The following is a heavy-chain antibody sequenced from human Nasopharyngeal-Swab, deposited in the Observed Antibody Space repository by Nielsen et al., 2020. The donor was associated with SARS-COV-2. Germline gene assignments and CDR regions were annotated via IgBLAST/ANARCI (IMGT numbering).Heavy chain of an antibody. J-gene: IGHJ4*02. CDR2: INHSGST. D-gene: IGHD3-22*01. Sequence: WIRKCPGKGLEWIGEINHSGSTNYNPSLKSRVTISVDTSKNQFSLKLSSVTAADTAVYYCARGQGPRHYYDSSGYYYDVLGRGYYFDYWGQGTLVTVSS. CDR3: ARGQGPRHYYDSSGYYYDVLGRGYYFDY. V-gene: IGHV4-34*01.